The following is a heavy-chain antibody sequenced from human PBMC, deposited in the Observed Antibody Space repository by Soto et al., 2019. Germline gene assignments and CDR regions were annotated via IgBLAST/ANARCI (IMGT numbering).Heavy chain of an antibody. CDR1: GYTFTSYG. D-gene: IGHD3-9*01. J-gene: IGHJ5*02. CDR2: IRGYNDNP. CDR3: ARIDWLSDWFDP. V-gene: IGHV1-18*01. Sequence: VASVKVSCKTSGYTFTSYGIAWVRQAPGQGLEWMGWIRGYNDNPHYAQNLQGRVIMTTDTSLSTAYMELRGLRSDDTAAYYCARIDWLSDWFDPWGQGTLDTVSS.